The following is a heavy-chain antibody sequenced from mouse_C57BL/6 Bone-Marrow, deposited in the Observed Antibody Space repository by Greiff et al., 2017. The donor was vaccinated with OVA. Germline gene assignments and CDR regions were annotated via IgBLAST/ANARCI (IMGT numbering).Heavy chain of an antibody. V-gene: IGHV3-1*01. CDR3: ARAVRLGSYYFDY. CDR2: ISYSGST. D-gene: IGHD2-14*01. J-gene: IGHJ2*01. CDR1: GYSITSGYD. Sequence: EVQLVESGPGMVKPSQSLSLTCTVTGYSITSGYDWHWIRHFPGNKLEWMGYISYSGSTNYNPSLKSRISITHDTSKNHFFLKLNSVTTEDTATYYCARAVRLGSYYFDYWGQGTTLTVSS.